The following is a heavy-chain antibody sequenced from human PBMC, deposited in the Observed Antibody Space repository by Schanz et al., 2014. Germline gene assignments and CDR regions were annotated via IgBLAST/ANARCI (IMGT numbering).Heavy chain of an antibody. Sequence: QVHLVESGGGVVQPGRSLRLSCAASGFTFSSYGMHWVRQAPGRGLEWVALIWYDGSSKNHADSVQGRFTISRDNSKNTLYLQVNSLRAEDTAVYYCAKHVRSLTGNDYWGQGTLVTVSS. CDR2: IWYDGSSK. CDR3: AKHVRSLTGNDY. CDR1: GFTFSSYG. D-gene: IGHD3-9*01. J-gene: IGHJ4*02. V-gene: IGHV3-33*06.